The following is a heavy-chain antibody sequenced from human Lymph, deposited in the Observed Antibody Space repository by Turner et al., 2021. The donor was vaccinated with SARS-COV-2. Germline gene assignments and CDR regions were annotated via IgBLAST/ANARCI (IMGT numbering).Heavy chain of an antibody. D-gene: IGHD6-19*01. CDR2: IRGSGSST. CDR3: AKDRFTFSSGWEDY. Sequence: VHLFESGGGLVQPGGSLILSCQDSGFTFTSYAMTWVLQSPVKGLEGVSTIRGSGSSTYYADSVKCRFTISRDNSKNTLYRQMNSLRAEDTAVYYCAKDRFTFSSGWEDYWGQGTLVTVSS. V-gene: IGHV3-23*01. J-gene: IGHJ4*02. CDR1: GFTFTSYA.